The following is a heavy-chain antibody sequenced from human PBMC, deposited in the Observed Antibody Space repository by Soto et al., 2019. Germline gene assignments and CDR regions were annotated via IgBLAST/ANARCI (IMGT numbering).Heavy chain of an antibody. V-gene: IGHV1-69*19. J-gene: IGHJ6*02. CDR2: IIPIPGTA. D-gene: IGHD2-2*01. CDR1: GGTFSSYA. Sequence: HVQLVQSGAEVKKPGSSVKVSCKASGGTFSSYAISWVRQAPGQGLEWMGGIIPIPGTANYAQKFQGRVTITADESTSTAYMEVSSLRAEDTAVYYCARSQGSSTSLEIYYYYYYGMDVWGQGTTVTVSS. CDR3: ARSQGSSTSLEIYYYYYYGMDV.